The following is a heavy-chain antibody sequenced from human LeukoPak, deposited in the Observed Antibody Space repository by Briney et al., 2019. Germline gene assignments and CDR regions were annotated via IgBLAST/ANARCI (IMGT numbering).Heavy chain of an antibody. CDR3: AKGRQEWLLEIDY. V-gene: IGHV3-30*18. D-gene: IGHD3-3*01. J-gene: IGHJ4*02. CDR2: ISHDGSNK. Sequence: GRSLRLSRAASGFSFSNNDMHWVRQAPGKGLEWVALISHDGSNKYYVDSMKGRFTISRDNSKNTLYLQIDSLRAEDTAVYYCAKGRQEWLLEIDYWGQGTLVTVSS. CDR1: GFSFSNND.